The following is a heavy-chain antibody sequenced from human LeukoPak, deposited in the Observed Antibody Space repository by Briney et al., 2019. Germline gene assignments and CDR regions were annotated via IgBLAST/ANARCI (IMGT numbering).Heavy chain of an antibody. J-gene: IGHJ4*02. Sequence: SSETLSLTCTVSGGSISGSSYYWGWIRQPPGKGLEWIGSIYYSGSTYYNPSLKSRVTISVDTSKNQFSLKLSSVTAADTAVYYCARSKLGYCSSTSCYGIFVPFDYWGQGTLVTVSS. D-gene: IGHD2-2*01. CDR2: IYYSGST. CDR3: ARSKLGYCSSTSCYGIFVPFDY. V-gene: IGHV4-39*01. CDR1: GGSISGSSYY.